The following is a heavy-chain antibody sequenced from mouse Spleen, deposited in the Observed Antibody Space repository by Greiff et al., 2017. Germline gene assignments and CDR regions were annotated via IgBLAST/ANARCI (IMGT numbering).Heavy chain of an antibody. CDR3: TTDGNYGAWFAY. V-gene: IGHV14-1*01. Sequence: DVKLQESGAELVRPGASVKLSCTASGFNIKDYYMHWVKQRPEQGLEWIGRIDPEDGDTEYAPKFQGKATMTADTSSNTAYLQLSSLTSEDTAVYYCTTDGNYGAWFAYWGQGTLVTVSA. CDR1: GFNIKDYY. D-gene: IGHD2-1*01. CDR2: IDPEDGDT. J-gene: IGHJ3*01.